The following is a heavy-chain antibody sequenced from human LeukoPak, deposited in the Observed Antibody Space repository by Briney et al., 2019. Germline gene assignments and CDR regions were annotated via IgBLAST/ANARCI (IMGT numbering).Heavy chain of an antibody. D-gene: IGHD6-13*01. CDR3: ARDGYQPLDY. V-gene: IGHV3-33*01. CDR1: GFIFSSYG. J-gene: IGHJ4*02. Sequence: GGSLRLSCAASGFIFSSYGMHWVRQAPGKGLGWVALIWYDGSNKYYADSVKGRFTVSRDNSKNTLFLQMNSLRAEDTAVYYCARDGYQPLDYRGQGTLVTVSS. CDR2: IWYDGSNK.